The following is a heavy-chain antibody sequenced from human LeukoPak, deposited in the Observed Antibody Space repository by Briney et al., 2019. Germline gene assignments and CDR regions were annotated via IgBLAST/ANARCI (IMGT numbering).Heavy chain of an antibody. D-gene: IGHD4-23*01. CDR2: ISAYNGNT. V-gene: IGHV1-18*01. J-gene: IGHJ4*02. Sequence: ASVKVSCKASGYTFTSYGITWVRQAPGQGLEWMGWISAYNGNTNYVQKFQGRVTMTTDTSTSTAYMELRSLRSDDTAVYYCARDISPTTVVADFDYWGQGTLVTVPS. CDR3: ARDISPTTVVADFDY. CDR1: GYTFTSYG.